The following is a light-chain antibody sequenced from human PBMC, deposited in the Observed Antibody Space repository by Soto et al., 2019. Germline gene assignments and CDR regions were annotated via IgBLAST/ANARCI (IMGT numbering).Light chain of an antibody. V-gene: IGLV2-14*01. CDR3: SSYTTSGSLV. Sequence: QSALNQPASVSGSPGQSITISCTGTSSDVGGYNYVSWYQQHPGKAPKLMIYDVSNRPSGRSNRFSGSKSGNTASLSSSGLQAEDEADYYCSSYTTSGSLVFGGGTKLTVL. J-gene: IGLJ2*01. CDR2: DVS. CDR1: SSDVGGYNY.